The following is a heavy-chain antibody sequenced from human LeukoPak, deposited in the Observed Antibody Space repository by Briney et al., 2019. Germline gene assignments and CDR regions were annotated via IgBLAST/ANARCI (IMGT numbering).Heavy chain of an antibody. CDR1: GFTSSSYG. CDR3: AKDLGRVVVAATPFDY. Sequence: PGGSLRLSCAASGFTSSSYGMHWVRQAPGKGLEWVAVISYDGSNKYYADSVKGRFTISRDKSKNTLYLQMNSLRAEDTAVYYCAKDLGRVVVAATPFDYWGQGTLVTVSS. J-gene: IGHJ4*02. CDR2: ISYDGSNK. V-gene: IGHV3-30*18. D-gene: IGHD2-15*01.